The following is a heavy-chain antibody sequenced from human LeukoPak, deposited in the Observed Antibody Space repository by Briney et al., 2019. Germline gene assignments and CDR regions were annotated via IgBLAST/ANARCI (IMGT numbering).Heavy chain of an antibody. CDR1: GGIFRSYA. D-gene: IGHD4-17*01. V-gene: IGHV1-69*05. CDR3: ASPAGRIAGLRYPLDY. J-gene: IGHJ4*02. CDR2: IIPIFGTA. Sequence: SVKVSCKASGGIFRSYAINWVRQAPGQGLEWMGGIIPIFGTANYAQKFQGRVTITTDESTSTAYMELSSLKSDDTAVYYCASPAGRIAGLRYPLDYWGQGTLVTVSS.